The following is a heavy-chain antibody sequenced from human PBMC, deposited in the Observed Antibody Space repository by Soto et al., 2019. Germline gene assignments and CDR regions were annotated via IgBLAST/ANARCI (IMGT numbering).Heavy chain of an antibody. Sequence: QVQLVQSGAEVKKPGSSVKVSCKASGGTFSSYTISWVRQAPGQGLEWMGGVIPVYGTPNYAQNFQDRVTITADESTTTVYMELSSLRSEDTAVYYFARERGARPWGQGTLVTVSS. CDR1: GGTFSSYT. CDR2: VIPVYGTP. D-gene: IGHD3-16*01. J-gene: IGHJ5*02. CDR3: ARERGARP. V-gene: IGHV1-69*01.